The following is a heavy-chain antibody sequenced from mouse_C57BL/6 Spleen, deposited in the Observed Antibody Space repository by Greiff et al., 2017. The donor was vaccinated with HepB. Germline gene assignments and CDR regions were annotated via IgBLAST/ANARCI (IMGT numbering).Heavy chain of an antibody. V-gene: IGHV1-26*01. CDR1: GYTFTDYY. J-gene: IGHJ4*01. CDR2: INPNNGGT. Sequence: EVKLQQSGPELVKPGASVKISCKASGYTFTDYYMNWVKQSHGKSLEWIGDINPNNGGTSYNQKFKGKATLTVDKSSSTAYMELRSLTSEDSAVYYCARGIYYYGMDYWGQGTSVTVSS. CDR3: ARGIYYYGMDY.